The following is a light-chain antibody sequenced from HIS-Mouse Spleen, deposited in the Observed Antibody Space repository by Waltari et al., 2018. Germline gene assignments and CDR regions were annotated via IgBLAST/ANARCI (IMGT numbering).Light chain of an antibody. CDR3: QQSYSTLYT. CDR1: QSIRSY. V-gene: IGKV1-39*01. Sequence: DIQMTQSPSSLSASVGDRVTITCRASQSIRSYLNWYQQKPGKAPKLLIYAASSLQSGVPSRFSGSGSGTDFTLTISSLQPEDFATYYCQQSYSTLYTFGQGTKLEIK. J-gene: IGKJ2*01. CDR2: AAS.